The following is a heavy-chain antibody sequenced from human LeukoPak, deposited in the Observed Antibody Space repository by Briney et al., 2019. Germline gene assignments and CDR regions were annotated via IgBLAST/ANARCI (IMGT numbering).Heavy chain of an antibody. CDR3: ARAAGGTSRDY. D-gene: IGHD1-26*01. Sequence: GGSLRLSCAASGFTFSAYWMSWIRQAPGKGLEWVANIKDDGSDKYYVDSVKGRFTISRDNAKNSLYLQMNSLRDDDTAVYYCARAAGGTSRDYWGQGTLVTVSS. CDR2: IKDDGSDK. CDR1: GFTFSAYW. J-gene: IGHJ4*02. V-gene: IGHV3-7*01.